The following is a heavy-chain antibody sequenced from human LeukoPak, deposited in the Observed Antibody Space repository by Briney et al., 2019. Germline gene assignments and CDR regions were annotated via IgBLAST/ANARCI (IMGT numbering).Heavy chain of an antibody. CDR3: VRGLVGYCSGGAWDGTCFDY. CDR1: GFTFSSYW. J-gene: IGHJ4*02. CDR2: IKQDGNQK. Sequence: GGYLRLSCAASGFTFSSYWMSWVRQAPGKGLEWVAIIKQDGNQKNYVDSVKGRFTISRDNAKNSLYLQMNSLRAEDTAVYYCVRGLVGYCSGGAWDGTCFDYWGQGTLVSVSS. D-gene: IGHD2-15*01. V-gene: IGHV3-7*03.